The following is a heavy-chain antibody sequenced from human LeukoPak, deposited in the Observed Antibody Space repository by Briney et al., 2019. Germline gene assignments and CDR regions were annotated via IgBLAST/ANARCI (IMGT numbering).Heavy chain of an antibody. CDR2: INPNSGGT. J-gene: IGHJ6*03. D-gene: IGHD3-10*01. CDR3: ARAPLWFGELLYYYYMDV. V-gene: IGHV1-2*02. Sequence: GASVKVSCKASGYTFTGYYMHWVRQAPGQGLEWMGWINPNSGGTNYAQKLQGRVTMTTDTSTSTAYMELRSLRSDDTAVYYCARAPLWFGELLYYYYMDVWGKGTTVTISS. CDR1: GYTFTGYY.